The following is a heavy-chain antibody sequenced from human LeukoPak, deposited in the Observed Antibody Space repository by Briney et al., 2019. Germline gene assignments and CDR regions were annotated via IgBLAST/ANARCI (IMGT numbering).Heavy chain of an antibody. Sequence: GESLKISCKGSGYIFTTYWIDWVRQMPGKGLEWMGIIYPADSDTRYSPSFQGQVTISADKSISTAYLQWSSLKASDTAMYCCARPRRPGLYYGMDVWGQGTTVTVSS. J-gene: IGHJ6*02. CDR3: ARPRRPGLYYGMDV. V-gene: IGHV5-51*01. CDR2: IYPADSDT. CDR1: GYIFTTYW.